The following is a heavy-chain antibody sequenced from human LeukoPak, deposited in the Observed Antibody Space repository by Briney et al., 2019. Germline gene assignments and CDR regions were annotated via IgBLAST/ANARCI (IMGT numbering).Heavy chain of an antibody. V-gene: IGHV3-7*01. CDR1: GFTFSDYY. D-gene: IGHD5-12*01. J-gene: IGHJ4*02. Sequence: HSGGSLRLSCAASGFTFSDYYMSWIRQAPGKGLEWVANINQDGSVKYYVDSVKGRFTISRDNAKNSLYLQMNSLRAEDTAIYYCARVGYSSSCFDYWGQGTLVTVTS. CDR3: ARVGYSSSCFDY. CDR2: INQDGSVK.